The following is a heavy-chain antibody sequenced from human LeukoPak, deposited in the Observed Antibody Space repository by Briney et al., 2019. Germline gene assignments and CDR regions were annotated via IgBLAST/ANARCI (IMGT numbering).Heavy chain of an antibody. CDR2: IYTSGST. D-gene: IGHD5-18*01. V-gene: IGHV4-61*02. Sequence: SETLSLTCTVSGGSISSGSYYWSWIRQPAGKGLEWLGRIYTSGSTNYNPSLKSRVTISVDTSKNQFSLKLSSVTAADTAVYYCASGPDTDYYYYYMDVWGKGTTVTISS. J-gene: IGHJ6*03. CDR1: GGSISSGSYY. CDR3: ASGPDTDYYYYYMDV.